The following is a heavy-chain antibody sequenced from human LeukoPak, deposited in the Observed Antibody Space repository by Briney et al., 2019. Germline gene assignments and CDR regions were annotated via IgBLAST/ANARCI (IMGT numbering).Heavy chain of an antibody. J-gene: IGHJ5*02. CDR1: GYAISSGYF. D-gene: IGHD6-13*01. V-gene: IGHV4-38-2*02. Sequence: SETLSLTCSVSGYAISSGYFWGWIRQPPGKGLEWIGTIYHSGSTYYNPSLKSRVTISVDTSKNQFSLKLNSVTAADTAVYYCARGYSSSWYFNWFDPWGQGTLVTVSS. CDR2: IYHSGST. CDR3: ARGYSSSWYFNWFDP.